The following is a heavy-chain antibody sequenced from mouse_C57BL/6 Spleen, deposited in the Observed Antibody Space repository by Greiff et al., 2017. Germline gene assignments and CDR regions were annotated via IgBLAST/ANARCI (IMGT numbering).Heavy chain of an antibody. J-gene: IGHJ2*01. CDR1: GYTFTSYW. Sequence: VQLQQPGTELVKPGASVKLSCKASGYTFTSYWMHWVKQRPGQGLEWIGNINPSNGGTNYNEKFKSKATLTVDKSSSTAYMQLSSLTSEDSAVYYCARSRLLRGYYFDYWDQGTTLTVSS. V-gene: IGHV1-53*01. CDR3: ARSRLLRGYYFDY. D-gene: IGHD1-1*01. CDR2: INPSNGGT.